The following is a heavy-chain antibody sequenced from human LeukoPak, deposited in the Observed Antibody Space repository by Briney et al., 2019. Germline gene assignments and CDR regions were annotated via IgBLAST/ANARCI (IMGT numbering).Heavy chain of an antibody. J-gene: IGHJ4*02. CDR3: ARDDTGPGIAVAGVDY. D-gene: IGHD6-19*01. CDR1: GFTFSSYS. CDR2: ISSSSSYI. V-gene: IGHV3-21*01. Sequence: GESLKISCAASGFTFSSYSMNWVRQAPGKGLEWVSSISSSSSYIYYADSVKGRFTISRDNAKNSLYLQMNSLRAEDTAVYYCARDDTGPGIAVAGVDYWGQGTLVTVSS.